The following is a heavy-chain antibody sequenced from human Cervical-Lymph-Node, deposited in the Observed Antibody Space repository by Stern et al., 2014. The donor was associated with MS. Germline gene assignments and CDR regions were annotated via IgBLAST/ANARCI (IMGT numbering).Heavy chain of an antibody. V-gene: IGHV3-74*02. CDR1: GFTFSTYW. J-gene: IGHJ3*02. CDR2: INSEESST. CDR3: ARGVMVAATYAYDI. D-gene: IGHD2-15*01. Sequence: EVHLVESGGGLVQPGGSLRLSCAASGFTFSTYWMHWVRQAPGKGLVWVSRINSEESSTPYADSVKGRFSISRDNDKNTLYLQMNSLRAEDTAVYYCARGVMVAATYAYDIWGQGTMVTISS.